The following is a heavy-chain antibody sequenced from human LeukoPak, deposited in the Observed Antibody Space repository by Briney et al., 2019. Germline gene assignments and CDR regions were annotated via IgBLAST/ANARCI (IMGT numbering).Heavy chain of an antibody. J-gene: IGHJ4*02. Sequence: SETLSLTCTVSGGSISSYYWSWIRQPPGKGLEWIGYIYYSGSTNYNPSLKSRVTISVDTSKNQFSLKLSSVTAADTAVYYCARGPTTVSATYYFDYWGQGTLVTVSS. D-gene: IGHD4-11*01. CDR1: GGSISSYY. V-gene: IGHV4-59*01. CDR3: ARGPTTVSATYYFDY. CDR2: IYYSGST.